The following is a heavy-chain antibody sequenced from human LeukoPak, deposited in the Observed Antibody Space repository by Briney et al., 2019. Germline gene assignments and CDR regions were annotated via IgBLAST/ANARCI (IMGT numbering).Heavy chain of an antibody. J-gene: IGHJ4*02. Sequence: GGSLRLSFAASGFTFDDYGMSWVRQAPGKGLEWVSGIDWNGGSTGYADSVKGRFTISRDNAKNSLYLQMNSLRAEDTAFYYCARETISTSSDYWGQGTLVTVSS. CDR3: ARETISTSSDY. V-gene: IGHV3-20*03. CDR2: IDWNGGST. CDR1: GFTFDDYG. D-gene: IGHD6-6*01.